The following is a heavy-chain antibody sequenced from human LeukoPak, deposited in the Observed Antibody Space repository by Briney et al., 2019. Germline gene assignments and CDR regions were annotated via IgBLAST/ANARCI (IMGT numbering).Heavy chain of an antibody. V-gene: IGHV1-18*01. CDR1: GYTFTTYG. CDR3: ARDSPMPGYSSSKDAFDI. J-gene: IGHJ3*02. CDR2: ISAYNGKI. D-gene: IGHD5-12*01. Sequence: ASVKVSCKASGYTFTTYGISWVRQAPGQGREGMGWISAYNGKINYAHKFQGRVTMTTDTSTSTAYMELRSLRSDDTAVYYCARDSPMPGYSSSKDAFDIWGQGTRVTVSS.